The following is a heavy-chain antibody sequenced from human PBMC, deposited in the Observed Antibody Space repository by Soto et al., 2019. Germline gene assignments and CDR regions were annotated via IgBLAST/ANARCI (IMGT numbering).Heavy chain of an antibody. CDR3: AKDSWYFDL. Sequence: GGSLRLSCEASGFIFTNFWMHWVRQVPGKGLVWVSRIDTSGSSTSYADSVKGRFTISRDNAKNTVSLQMNSLRAEDTGVYYCAKDSWYFDLWSQGSLVTV. CDR2: IDTSGSST. CDR1: GFIFTNFW. V-gene: IGHV3-74*01. D-gene: IGHD6-13*01. J-gene: IGHJ4*02.